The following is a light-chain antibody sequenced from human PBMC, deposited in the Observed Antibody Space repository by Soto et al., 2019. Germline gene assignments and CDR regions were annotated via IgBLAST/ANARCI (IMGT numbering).Light chain of an antibody. Sequence: QSALTQPASVSGSPGQSITISCTGTSGDVAIYDLVSWYQQYPGKAPQLIIYEVTKRPSRVSNRFSGSKSGNTASLTISGLQAEDEGDYYCSSYAGTVTVVFGGGTKVTVL. V-gene: IGLV2-23*02. CDR1: SGDVAIYDL. J-gene: IGLJ2*01. CDR2: EVT. CDR3: SSYAGTVTVV.